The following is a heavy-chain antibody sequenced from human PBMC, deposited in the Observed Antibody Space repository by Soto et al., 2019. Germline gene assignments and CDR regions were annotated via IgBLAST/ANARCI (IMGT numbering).Heavy chain of an antibody. D-gene: IGHD5-12*01. CDR1: GGSISSSNW. CDR2: IYHSGST. V-gene: IGHV4-4*02. CDR3: AARSSPDIVATSAFDI. J-gene: IGHJ3*02. Sequence: SETLSLTCAVSGGSISSSNWWSWVRPPPGKGLEWIGEIYHSGSTNYNPSLKSRVTISVDKSKNQFSLKLSSVTAADTAVYYCAARSSPDIVATSAFDIWGQGTMVTVSS.